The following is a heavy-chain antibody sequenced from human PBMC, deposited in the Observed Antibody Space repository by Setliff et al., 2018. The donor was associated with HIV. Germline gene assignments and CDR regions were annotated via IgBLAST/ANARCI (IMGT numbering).Heavy chain of an antibody. D-gene: IGHD2-2*01. Sequence: GESLKISCKDSGDKYSNYWLGWVRQMPGEGLEWIGVIYPSDSDTRYSPSFKGQVTISADKSISTAYLQVDSLNTGDTASYYCGRHVDGYCSATSCFVMSWHWGQGTLVTVSS. CDR1: GDKYSNYW. CDR3: GRHVDGYCSATSCFVMSWH. V-gene: IGHV5-51*01. J-gene: IGHJ4*02. CDR2: IYPSDSDT.